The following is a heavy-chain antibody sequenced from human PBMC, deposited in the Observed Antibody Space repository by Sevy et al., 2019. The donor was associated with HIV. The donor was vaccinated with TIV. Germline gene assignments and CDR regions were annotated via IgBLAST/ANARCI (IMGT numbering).Heavy chain of an antibody. Sequence: GGSLRLSCAASGFTFSSYWMSWVRQAPGKGLEWVANIKQDGSEKYYVDSVKGRFTISRDNAKNSLYLQMNSLRAEDTAVYYCARLGWLRDSDAFDIWGQGTMVTVSS. D-gene: IGHD5-12*01. CDR3: ARLGWLRDSDAFDI. J-gene: IGHJ3*02. CDR1: GFTFSSYW. V-gene: IGHV3-7*03. CDR2: IKQDGSEK.